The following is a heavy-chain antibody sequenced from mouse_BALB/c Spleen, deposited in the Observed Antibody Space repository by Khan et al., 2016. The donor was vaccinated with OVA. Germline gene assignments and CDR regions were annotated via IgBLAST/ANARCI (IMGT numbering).Heavy chain of an antibody. CDR3: ARDGSRYNYAMDY. Sequence: EVQLVESGPGLVKPSQSLSLTCTVTGYSITSDYAWNWIRQFPGNKLEWMGYISYSGSTNYNPSLKSRISITRDTSKNQFFLQLNSVTTEDTATYYYARDGSRYNYAMDYWGQGTSVTVSS. CDR2: ISYSGST. CDR1: GYSITSDYA. V-gene: IGHV3-2*02. D-gene: IGHD2-3*01. J-gene: IGHJ4*01.